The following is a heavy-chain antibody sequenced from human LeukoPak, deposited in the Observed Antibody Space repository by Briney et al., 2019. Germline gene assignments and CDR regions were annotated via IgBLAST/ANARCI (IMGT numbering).Heavy chain of an antibody. D-gene: IGHD3-16*01. Sequence: ASVKVSCKASGYTFTSYYIHWVRQAPGQGLEWMGIINPSGGSTGYAQKFQGRITMTRDMSINTVYMELSSLRSEDTAVYYCARVAVLGYYFDYWGQGTLVTVSS. J-gene: IGHJ4*02. CDR3: ARVAVLGYYFDY. V-gene: IGHV1-46*01. CDR2: INPSGGST. CDR1: GYTFTSYY.